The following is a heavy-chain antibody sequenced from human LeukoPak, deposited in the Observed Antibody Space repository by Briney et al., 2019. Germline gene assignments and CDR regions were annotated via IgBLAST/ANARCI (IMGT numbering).Heavy chain of an antibody. CDR1: GDSISSNSAA. CDR3: ARDGLDGIAVAGTTSYYFDY. Sequence: SQTLSLTCAISGDSISSNSAAWNWIRQSPSRGLEWLGRTYYRSKWYNDYAVSVKSRITINPDTSKNQFSLQLNSVTPEDTAVYYCARDGLDGIAVAGTTSYYFDYWGQGTLVTVSS. D-gene: IGHD6-19*01. J-gene: IGHJ4*02. CDR2: TYYRSKWYN. V-gene: IGHV6-1*01.